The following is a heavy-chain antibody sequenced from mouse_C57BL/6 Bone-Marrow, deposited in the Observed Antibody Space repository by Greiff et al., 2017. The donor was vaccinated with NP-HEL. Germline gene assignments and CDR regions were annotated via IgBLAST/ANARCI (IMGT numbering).Heavy chain of an antibody. Sequence: QVQLQQPGTELVQPGASVKLPCTASGYTFTSNWMHWVRQRPGQGLEWIGNINPSNGGTNYNEKFKSKATLTVDKSSSTAYMQLSSLTSEDSAVYYCARDSGYAFDYWGQGTTLTVSS. CDR1: GYTFTSNW. CDR2: INPSNGGT. CDR3: ARDSGYAFDY. D-gene: IGHD3-2*02. V-gene: IGHV1-53*01. J-gene: IGHJ2*01.